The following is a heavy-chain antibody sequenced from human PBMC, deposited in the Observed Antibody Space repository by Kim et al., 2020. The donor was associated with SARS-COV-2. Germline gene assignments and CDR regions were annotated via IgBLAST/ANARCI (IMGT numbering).Heavy chain of an antibody. CDR1: GYTFTGYY. D-gene: IGHD3-10*01. CDR3: AIEGLYGSGGYYTFHYWFDP. J-gene: IGHJ5*02. V-gene: IGHV1-2*06. Sequence: ASVTVSCKASGYTFTGYYMHWVRQAPGQGLEWMGRINSNSGGTNYAQKFQGRVTMTRNTSISTVYMELSRLRSDDTAVYYCAIEGLYGSGGYYTFHYWFDPWGQSTLITAS. CDR2: INSNSGGT.